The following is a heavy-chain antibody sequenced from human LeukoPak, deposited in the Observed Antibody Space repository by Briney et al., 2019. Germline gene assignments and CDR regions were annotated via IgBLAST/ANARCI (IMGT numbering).Heavy chain of an antibody. CDR2: IYYSGST. J-gene: IGHJ4*02. CDR1: GGSISSSSYY. D-gene: IGHD3-9*01. CDR3: ASQYYDILTGYYSAFDY. V-gene: IGHV4-39*01. Sequence: SETLSLTCTVSGGSISSSSYYWGWIRQPPGKGLEWIGSIYYSGSTYYNQSLKSRVTISVDTSKNQFSLKLSSVTAADTAVYYCASQYYDILTGYYSAFDYWGQGTLVTVSS.